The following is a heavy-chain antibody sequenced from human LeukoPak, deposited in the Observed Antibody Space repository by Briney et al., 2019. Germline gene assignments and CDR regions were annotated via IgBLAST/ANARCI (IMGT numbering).Heavy chain of an antibody. V-gene: IGHV3-30*02. CDR2: TRYDGSNK. Sequence: GGSLRLSCAASGFTFSSYGMYWVRQAPGKGLEWVAFTRYDGSNKYYADSVKGRFTISRDNSKNTLYLQMNSLRAEDTAVYYCAKGRDAYNYWYFDLWGRGTLVTVSS. J-gene: IGHJ2*01. CDR3: AKGRDAYNYWYFDL. D-gene: IGHD5-24*01. CDR1: GFTFSSYG.